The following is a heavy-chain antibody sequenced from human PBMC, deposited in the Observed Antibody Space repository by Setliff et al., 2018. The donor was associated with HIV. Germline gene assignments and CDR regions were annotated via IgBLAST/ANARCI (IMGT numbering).Heavy chain of an antibody. V-gene: IGHV4-61*09. CDR2: IYTSGST. Sequence: PSETLSLTCTVSGGSIRSGPYYWSWIRQPAGKGLEWIGQIYTSGSTNYNPSLKSRVTMSVDTSKNQFSLRLSSVTAADTAVYYCARGAIAAAGDFDYWGQGTLVTVSS. CDR1: GGSIRSGPYY. D-gene: IGHD6-13*01. J-gene: IGHJ4*02. CDR3: ARGAIAAAGDFDY.